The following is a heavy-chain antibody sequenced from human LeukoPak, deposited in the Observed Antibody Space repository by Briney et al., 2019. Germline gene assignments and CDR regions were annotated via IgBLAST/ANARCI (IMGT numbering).Heavy chain of an antibody. D-gene: IGHD2-21*02. J-gene: IGHJ6*02. CDR1: GGSISSYY. CDR3: ARAYCGGDCYSDRGYYYYGMDV. V-gene: IGHV4-59*01. CDR2: IYYSGST. Sequence: SETLSLTCTVSGGSISSYYWSWIRQPPGKGLEWIGYIYYSGSTNYNPSLKSRVTISVDTSKNQFSLKLSSVTAADTAVYYCARAYCGGDCYSDRGYYYYGMDVWGQGTTVTVSS.